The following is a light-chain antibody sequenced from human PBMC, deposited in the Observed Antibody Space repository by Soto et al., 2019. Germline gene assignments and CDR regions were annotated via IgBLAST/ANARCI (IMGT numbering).Light chain of an antibody. J-gene: IGLJ1*01. Sequence: QSALTQPASVSGSPGQSITISCTGTSSDVVSYNLVSWYQHHPGKAPKLIIYEVSKRPSGVSNRFSGSKSGNTASLTISGLQDEDEADYYCCSYEGSSTLVFGTGTKLTVL. CDR3: CSYEGSSTLV. V-gene: IGLV2-23*02. CDR1: SSDVVSYNL. CDR2: EVS.